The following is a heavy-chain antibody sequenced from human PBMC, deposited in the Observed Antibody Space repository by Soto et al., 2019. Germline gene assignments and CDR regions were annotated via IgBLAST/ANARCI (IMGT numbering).Heavy chain of an antibody. CDR2: INPNSGGT. D-gene: IGHD3-3*01. CDR3: ARDRVLRFLEWLPRHYYGMDV. Sequence: GASVKVSCKASGYTFTGYYMHWVRQAPGQGLEWMGWINPNSGGTNYAQKFQGRVTMTRDTSISTAYMELSRLRSDDTAVYYCARDRVLRFLEWLPRHYYGMDVWGQGTTVTVSS. CDR1: GYTFTGYY. V-gene: IGHV1-2*02. J-gene: IGHJ6*02.